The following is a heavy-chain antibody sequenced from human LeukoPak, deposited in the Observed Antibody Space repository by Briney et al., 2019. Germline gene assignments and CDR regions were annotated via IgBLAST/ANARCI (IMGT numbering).Heavy chain of an antibody. Sequence: SQTLSLTCTVSGGSTSSGSYYWSWIRQPAGKGLEWIGRIYTSGSTNYNPSLKSRVTISVDTSKNQFSLKLSSVTAADTAVYYCARAADSGDYSDHWGQGTLVTVSS. V-gene: IGHV4-61*02. CDR2: IYTSGST. CDR3: ARAADSGDYSDH. D-gene: IGHD4-17*01. CDR1: GGSTSSGSYY. J-gene: IGHJ4*02.